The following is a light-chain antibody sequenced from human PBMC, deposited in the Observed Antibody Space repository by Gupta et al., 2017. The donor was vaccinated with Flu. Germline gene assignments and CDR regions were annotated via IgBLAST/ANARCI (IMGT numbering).Light chain of an antibody. CDR1: GSNIGNNY. CDR2: ENN. Sequence: QSVLTHPPSVSAATGQKVTITCSGRGSNIGNNYVSWYQHPPGTAPHLLMYENNRLPPGIPDRLSGSTSGTYATLGITGLQTGDEADDYCGTWDTGMTTNWLFGGGTKLTVL. J-gene: IGLJ3*02. CDR3: GTWDTGMTTNWL. V-gene: IGLV1-51*02.